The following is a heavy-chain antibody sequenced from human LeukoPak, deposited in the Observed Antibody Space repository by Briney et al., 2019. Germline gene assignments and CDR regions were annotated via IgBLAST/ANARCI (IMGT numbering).Heavy chain of an antibody. J-gene: IGHJ4*02. D-gene: IGHD2-2*01. CDR1: GGSISSYY. Sequence: KPSETLSLTCTVSGGSISSYYWSWLRQPPGKALEWMGYIYYSGSTNYNPSLKSRVTISVDTSKNQFSLKLSSVTAADTAVYYCARVPRQGQLPEIHFDYWGQGTLVTVSS. V-gene: IGHV4-59*01. CDR3: ARVPRQGQLPEIHFDY. CDR2: IYYSGST.